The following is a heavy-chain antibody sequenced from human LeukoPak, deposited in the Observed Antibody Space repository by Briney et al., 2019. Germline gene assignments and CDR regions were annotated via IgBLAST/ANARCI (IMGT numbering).Heavy chain of an antibody. CDR3: ARRIAAAGREV. Sequence: GASVTVSCKATGGTFSSYAINGVRQAPGQGLEWMGRLIPILGIAKYAYKFQGRATIHADKQTRTPYMDVSSLRSEDTAGYNCARRIAAAGREVWGQGTTV. D-gene: IGHD6-13*01. V-gene: IGHV1-69*04. CDR2: LIPILGIA. CDR1: GGTFSSYA. J-gene: IGHJ6*01.